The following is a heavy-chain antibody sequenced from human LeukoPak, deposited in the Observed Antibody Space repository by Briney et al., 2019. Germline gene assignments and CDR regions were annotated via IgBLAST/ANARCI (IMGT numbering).Heavy chain of an antibody. Sequence: GASVKVSCKASGYTFTDYYMHWVRQAPGQGLEWMGWINPKSGGGTNYAQKFQGRVTLTRDTSITTAYMELTRLTSDDTAVYYCARDAVASHSGYDFGNWFDPWGQGTLVTVSS. J-gene: IGHJ5*02. D-gene: IGHD5-12*01. CDR2: INPKSGGGT. CDR1: GYTFTDYY. CDR3: ARDAVASHSGYDFGNWFDP. V-gene: IGHV1-2*02.